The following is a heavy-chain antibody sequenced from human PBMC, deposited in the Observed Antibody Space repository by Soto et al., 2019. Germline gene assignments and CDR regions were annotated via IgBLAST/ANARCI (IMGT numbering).Heavy chain of an antibody. Sequence: QVQLQESGPGLVKPSETLSLTCTDSGGSISSYYWTWMRQPPRKGLEWIGYIYYSGITDYNPSLKSRVTISIDTSKKQFSLNMSSVTAADTAVYYCARHRALYCMDVWGQGTTVTVSS. J-gene: IGHJ6*02. CDR1: GGSISSYY. CDR3: ARHRALYCMDV. V-gene: IGHV4-59*08. CDR2: IYYSGIT.